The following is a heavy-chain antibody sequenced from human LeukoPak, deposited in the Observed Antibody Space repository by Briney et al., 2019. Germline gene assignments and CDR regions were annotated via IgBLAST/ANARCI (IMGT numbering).Heavy chain of an antibody. CDR1: GGSFSGYY. Sequence: SETLSLTCAVYGGSFSGYYWSWIRQPPGKGLEWIGEINHSGSTNYNPSLKSRVTISVDTSKNQFSLKLSSVTAADTAVYYCARGSVRSYYYYGMDVWGPGTAVTVSS. CDR2: INHSGST. V-gene: IGHV4-34*01. CDR3: ARGSVRSYYYYGMDV. D-gene: IGHD3-22*01. J-gene: IGHJ6*02.